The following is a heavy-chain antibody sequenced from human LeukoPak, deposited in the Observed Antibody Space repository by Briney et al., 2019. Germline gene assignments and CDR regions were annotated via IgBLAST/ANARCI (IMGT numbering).Heavy chain of an antibody. CDR3: AGTGDYNYYYYYMDG. V-gene: IGHV4-59*01. D-gene: IGHD4-17*01. J-gene: IGHJ6*03. CDR1: GVTISSYC. CDR2: ICYSGST. Sequence: SETLSLTCTVSGVTISSYCRSWIRQPPGKGLEWIGFICYSGSTNYNPSLKSRVTISVNTSTNQFSLQLSTVTAADTTVYYCAGTGDYNYYYYYMDGWGKGTT.